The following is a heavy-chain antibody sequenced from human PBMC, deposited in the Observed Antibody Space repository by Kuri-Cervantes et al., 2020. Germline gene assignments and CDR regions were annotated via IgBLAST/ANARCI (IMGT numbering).Heavy chain of an antibody. CDR2: INPNSGGT. CDR3: ALGYCSRTSCLVIDY. D-gene: IGHD2-2*01. CDR1: GYTFTGYY. V-gene: IGHV1-2*02. Sequence: ASVKVSCKASGYTFTGYYMHWVRQAPGQGLEWMGWINPNSGGTNYAQKFQGRVTMTRDTSISTAYMELSSLRSEDTAVYYCALGYCSRTSCLVIDYWGQGTLVTVSS. J-gene: IGHJ4*02.